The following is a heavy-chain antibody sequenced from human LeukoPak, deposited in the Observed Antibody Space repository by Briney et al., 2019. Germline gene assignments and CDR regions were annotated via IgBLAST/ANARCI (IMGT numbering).Heavy chain of an antibody. D-gene: IGHD3-10*01. CDR1: GFTFSSYW. Sequence: GGSLRLSCAASGFTFSSYWMHWVRQAPGKGLVWVSRINSDGSTTNYADSVKGRFTISRDNAKNTLYLQMNSLRADDTAVYYCARESGYHGSGFDPWGQGTLVTVSS. CDR2: INSDGSTT. V-gene: IGHV3-74*01. J-gene: IGHJ5*02. CDR3: ARESGYHGSGFDP.